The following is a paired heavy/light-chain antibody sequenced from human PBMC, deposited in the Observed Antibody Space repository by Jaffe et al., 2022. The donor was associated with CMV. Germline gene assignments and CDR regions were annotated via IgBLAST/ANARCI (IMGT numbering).Light chain of an antibody. CDR3: QQYNSYSYT. Sequence: DIQMTQSPSTLSASVGDRVTITCRASQSISSWLAWYQQKPGKAPKLLIYKASNLESGVPSRFSGSGSGTEFTLTISSLQPDDFASYYCQQYNSYSYTFGQGSKLEI. J-gene: IGKJ2*01. V-gene: IGKV1-5*03. CDR2: KAS. CDR1: QSISSW.
Heavy chain of an antibody. CDR2: IYSSGSA. CDR1: GGSISGYY. CDR3: ARHKGEVMVGATPYYFYYVDV. Sequence: QVQLQESGPGLVKPSETLSLTCTVSGGSISGYYWAWIRQPPGKGLEWIGYIYSSGSAKYNPSLKSRVTISVDTSKNQFSLKLNSVTAADTAVYYCARHKGEVMVGATPYYFYYVDVWGGGTLVTVSS. V-gene: IGHV4-59*08. J-gene: IGHJ6*03. D-gene: IGHD2-15*01.